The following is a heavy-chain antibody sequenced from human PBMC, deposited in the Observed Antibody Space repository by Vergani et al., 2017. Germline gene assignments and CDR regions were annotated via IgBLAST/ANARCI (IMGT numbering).Heavy chain of an antibody. CDR1: GFTFDDYA. J-gene: IGHJ4*02. Sequence: VQLVESGGGLVQPGRSLRLSCAASGFTFDDYAMHWVRQAPGKGLEWVSGISWNSGSIGYADSVKGRFTISRDNAKNSLYLQMNSLRAEDTALYYWTKDKGGVGATPFDYWGQGTLVTVSS. CDR2: ISWNSGSI. D-gene: IGHD1-26*01. CDR3: TKDKGGVGATPFDY. V-gene: IGHV3-9*01.